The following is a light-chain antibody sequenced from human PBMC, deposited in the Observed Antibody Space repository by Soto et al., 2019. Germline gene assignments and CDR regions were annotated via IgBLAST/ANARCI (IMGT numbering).Light chain of an antibody. V-gene: IGKV1-5*01. CDR2: DAS. CDR1: QTISRW. Sequence: DIQLTQTPSTLSASIGDEVTITCRASQTISRWLAWYQQKPGRAPKLLIYDASTLESGVPSRFSGSGSETEFTLTISRLQPDDFATYFCHSRASGQGTRLEIK. CDR3: HSRA. J-gene: IGKJ5*01.